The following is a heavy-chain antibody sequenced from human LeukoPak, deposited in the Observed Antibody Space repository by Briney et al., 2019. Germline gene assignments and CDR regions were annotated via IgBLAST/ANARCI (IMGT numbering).Heavy chain of an antibody. CDR1: GYTFTGYF. Sequence: GASVKVSCKASGYTFTGYFVHWVRQAPGQGLQWMGWINPNTGGTNYAQKFQGRVTMTRDTSISTAYMELSRLRSDDTAVYYCASGDYGDRPLNYGGQGTLVTVSS. J-gene: IGHJ4*02. CDR3: ASGDYGDRPLNY. D-gene: IGHD4/OR15-4a*01. V-gene: IGHV1-2*02. CDR2: INPNTGGT.